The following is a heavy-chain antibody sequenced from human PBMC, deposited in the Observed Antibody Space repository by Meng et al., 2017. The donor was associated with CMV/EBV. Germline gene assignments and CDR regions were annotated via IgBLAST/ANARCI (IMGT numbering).Heavy chain of an antibody. Sequence: SETLSLTCTVSGGSISSYYWSWIRQPPGKGLAWIGYIYYSGSTNYNPSLKIRITISVDTSKNQFSLKLSSVTAADTAVYYCARGADIVVVPAAIRAIGYYYGMDVWGQGTTVTVSS. V-gene: IGHV4-59*01. CDR2: IYYSGST. CDR3: ARGADIVVVPAAIRAIGYYYGMDV. J-gene: IGHJ6*02. CDR1: GGSISSYY. D-gene: IGHD2-2*02.